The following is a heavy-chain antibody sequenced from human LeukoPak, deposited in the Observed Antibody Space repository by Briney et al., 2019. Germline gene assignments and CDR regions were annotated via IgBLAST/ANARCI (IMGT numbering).Heavy chain of an antibody. J-gene: IGHJ4*02. CDR3: ARALYYYDSSGYPILDY. CDR2: INSDGSST. CDR1: GFTFSSYW. D-gene: IGHD3-22*01. V-gene: IGHV3-74*01. Sequence: PGGSLRLSCAASGFTFSSYWMHWVRQAPGKGLVWVSRINSDGSSTSYADSVKGRFTISRDNAKNTLYLQMNSLRAEDTAVYYCARALYYYDSSGYPILDYWGQGTLVTVSS.